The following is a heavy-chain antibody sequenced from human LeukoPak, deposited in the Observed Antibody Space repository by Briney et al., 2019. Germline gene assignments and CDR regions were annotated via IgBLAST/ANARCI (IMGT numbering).Heavy chain of an antibody. D-gene: IGHD2-2*03. V-gene: IGHV4-31*03. CDR3: ARWDGYCSSTSCSTESVSQNWFDP. CDR2: IYYSGST. CDR1: GGSISSGGYY. Sequence: SQTLSLTCTVSGGSISSGGYYWSWIRQHPGKGLEWIGYIYYSGSTNYNPSLKSRVTISVGTSKNQFSLKLSSVTAADTAVYYCARWDGYCSSTSCSTESVSQNWFDPWGQGTLVTVSS. J-gene: IGHJ5*02.